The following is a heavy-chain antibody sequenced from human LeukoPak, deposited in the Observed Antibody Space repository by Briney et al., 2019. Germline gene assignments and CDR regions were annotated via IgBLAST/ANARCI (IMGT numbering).Heavy chain of an antibody. D-gene: IGHD6-13*01. Sequence: GGSLRLSCAPSGDTLCRYSMNCVRHAPGRGVECVSSIISSSSYIHYADSVKGRFTISRDNAKNSLYLQMNSLRAEDTAVYYCARDPVAAAGGNYYYYYGMDVWGKGTTVTVSS. V-gene: IGHV3-21*01. CDR2: IISSSSYI. CDR3: ARDPVAAAGGNYYYYYGMDV. CDR1: GDTLCRYS. J-gene: IGHJ6*04.